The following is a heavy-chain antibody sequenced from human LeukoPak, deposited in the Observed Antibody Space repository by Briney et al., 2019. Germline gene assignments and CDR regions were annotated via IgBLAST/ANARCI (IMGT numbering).Heavy chain of an antibody. V-gene: IGHV3-53*01. CDR1: GFTVSGNY. J-gene: IGHJ4*02. CDR2: IHSGGST. D-gene: IGHD3-3*01. CDR3: ARGPEAGFWSPLMAPIYFDY. Sequence: PGGSLRLSCAASGFTVSGNYMSWVRQTPGKGLEWVSLIHSGGSTYHADSVKGRFTISRDNSKNTLYLQMDNLRAEDTAVYYCARGPEAGFWSPLMAPIYFDYWGQGTLVTVSS.